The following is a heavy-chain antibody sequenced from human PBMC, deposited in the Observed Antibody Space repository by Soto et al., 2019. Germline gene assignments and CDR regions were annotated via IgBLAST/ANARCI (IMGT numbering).Heavy chain of an antibody. CDR2: IIPVLGVA. Sequence: VASVKVSCKASGGTLNSYTINWVRQAPGHGPEWLGRIIPVLGVANYAQTFQGRVTITADKSTSTVYMELTSLRSEDTAVYYCARSSVAAAGTLGNWGPGTLVTVSS. D-gene: IGHD6-13*01. CDR3: ARSSVAAAGTLGN. V-gene: IGHV1-69*02. CDR1: GGTLNSYT. J-gene: IGHJ4*02.